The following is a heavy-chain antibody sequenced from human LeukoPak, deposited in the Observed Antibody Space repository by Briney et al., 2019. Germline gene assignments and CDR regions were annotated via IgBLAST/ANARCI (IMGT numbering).Heavy chain of an antibody. V-gene: IGHV4-61*05. D-gene: IGHD4-17*01. CDR2: IYYSGSI. Sequence: SETLSLTCTVSGGSIRSSYYYWGWIRQPPGKGLEWIGYIYYSGSITYNPSLKSRVTISIDTSKNQFSLRLNSVTAADTAMYYCARATVNDWFDPWGQGTLVTVSS. J-gene: IGHJ5*02. CDR3: ARATVNDWFDP. CDR1: GGSIRSSYYY.